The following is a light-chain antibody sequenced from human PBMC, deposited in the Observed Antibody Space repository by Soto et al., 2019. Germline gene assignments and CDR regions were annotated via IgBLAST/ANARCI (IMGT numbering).Light chain of an antibody. V-gene: IGKV2-30*01. CDR2: KVS. Sequence: DVVMTQSPLSLPVTLGQPASISCRSSQSLVYSDGNNYLNWFKQRPGQSPRRLIYKVSNRDSGVPDRFSGSGSGTDFTLKISRVEAEDVGVYYCMQGTHWPRTFGQGTKVEIK. CDR1: QSLVYSDGNNY. J-gene: IGKJ1*01. CDR3: MQGTHWPRT.